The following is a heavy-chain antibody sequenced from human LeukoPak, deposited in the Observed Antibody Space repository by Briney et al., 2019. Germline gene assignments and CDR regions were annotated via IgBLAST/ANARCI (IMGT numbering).Heavy chain of an antibody. CDR1: GGSVSSSSYY. D-gene: IGHD6-19*01. CDR2: IFYSETT. J-gene: IGHJ4*02. Sequence: SETLSLTCTVSGGSVSSSSYYWGWIRQPPGKGLEWIGSIFYSETTYYSPSLKSRITISVDTSTNQFSLKLSSVTAADTAVYFCARGQWLVPLDFWGQGILVTVSS. V-gene: IGHV4-39*01. CDR3: ARGQWLVPLDF.